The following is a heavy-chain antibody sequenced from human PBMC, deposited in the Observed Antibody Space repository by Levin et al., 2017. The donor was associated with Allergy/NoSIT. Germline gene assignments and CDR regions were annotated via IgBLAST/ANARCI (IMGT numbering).Heavy chain of an antibody. V-gene: IGHV3-23*01. Sequence: QAGGSLRLSCAASGFTFPNYAMNWVRQAPAKGLEWVSGIGGGVGGTFYADSVKGRFTISRDNSKNTLYLEINNLRVEDTALYYCTKGTINMVRGATTPPYDHWGQGTQVTVSS. CDR2: IGGGVGGT. CDR3: TKGTINMVRGATTPPYDH. CDR1: GFTFPNYA. J-gene: IGHJ4*02. D-gene: IGHD3-10*01.